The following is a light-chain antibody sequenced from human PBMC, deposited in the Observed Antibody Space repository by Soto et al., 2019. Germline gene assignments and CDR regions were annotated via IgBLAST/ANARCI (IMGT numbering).Light chain of an antibody. CDR1: SSDVGGYNY. CDR3: SSYTSSSTLGV. V-gene: IGLV2-14*01. CDR2: DVS. Sequence: QSVLTQPASVSGSPGQSITISCTGTSSDVGGYNYVSWYQQHPGKAPKLMIYDVSNRPSGVSNRFSGSKSGNTASLTISGLQAEDEADYYCSSYTSSSTLGVFGGGTQLTV. J-gene: IGLJ2*01.